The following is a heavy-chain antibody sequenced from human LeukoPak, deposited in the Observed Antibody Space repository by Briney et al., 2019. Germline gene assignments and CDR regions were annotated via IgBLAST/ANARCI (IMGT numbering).Heavy chain of an antibody. CDR3: ATYIKRDCSSTSCYSKSRKFGYHYYYGMDV. Sequence: SETLSLTCTVSGGSLSSGSSYWSWIRQHPGKGLEWIGYIFYTGSTYYNPSLNSRINISVVTSKNQFSLQLSSVTAADTAVYYCATYIKRDCSSTSCYSKSRKFGYHYYYGMDVWGQGTTVTVSS. CDR2: IFYTGST. D-gene: IGHD2-2*01. J-gene: IGHJ6*02. CDR1: GGSLSSGSSY. V-gene: IGHV4-31*03.